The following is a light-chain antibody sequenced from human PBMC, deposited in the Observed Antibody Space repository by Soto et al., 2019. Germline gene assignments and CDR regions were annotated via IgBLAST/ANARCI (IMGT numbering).Light chain of an antibody. CDR3: SSFTSTTTLYV. Sequence: QSVLTQPASVSGSPGQSITIPCTGTSNNYVSWYQQHPGKAPELIIYEVSNRPSKISDRFSGSKSGSTASLTISGLQAEDEATYYCSSFTSTTTLYVFGAGTKVTVL. CDR2: EVS. CDR1: SNNY. J-gene: IGLJ1*01. V-gene: IGLV2-14*01.